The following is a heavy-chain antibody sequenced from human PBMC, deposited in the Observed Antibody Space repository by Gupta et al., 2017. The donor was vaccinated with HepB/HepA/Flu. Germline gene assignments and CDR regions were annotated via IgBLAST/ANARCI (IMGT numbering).Heavy chain of an antibody. D-gene: IGHD4-23*01. CDR1: GGSFSGYY. V-gene: IGHV4-34*01. Sequence: QVQLQQWGAGLLKPSETLSLTCAVYGGSFSGYYWSWIRQPPGKGLEWIGEINHSGSTNYNPSLKSRVTIAVDTSKNQFSLKLSSVTAADTAVYYCARVGDRDLRWSSPKHVSYFDYWGQGTLVTVSS. CDR2: INHSGST. J-gene: IGHJ4*02. CDR3: ARVGDRDLRWSSPKHVSYFDY.